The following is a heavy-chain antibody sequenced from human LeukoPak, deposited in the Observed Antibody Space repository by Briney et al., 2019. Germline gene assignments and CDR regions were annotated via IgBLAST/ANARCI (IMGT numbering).Heavy chain of an antibody. CDR2: INPNSGGT. Sequence: GASVKVSCKASGYTFTGYYMHWVRQAPGQGLEWMGRINPNSGGTNYAQKFQGRVTMTRDTSISTAYMELSRLRSDDTAVYYCAKTGDFWSGYYEYYFDYWGQGTLVTVSS. CDR1: GYTFTGYY. D-gene: IGHD3-3*01. CDR3: AKTGDFWSGYYEYYFDY. J-gene: IGHJ4*02. V-gene: IGHV1-2*06.